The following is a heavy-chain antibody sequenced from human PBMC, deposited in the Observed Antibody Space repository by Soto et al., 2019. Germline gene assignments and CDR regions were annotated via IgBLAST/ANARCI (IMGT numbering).Heavy chain of an antibody. J-gene: IGHJ6*02. CDR2: ISYDGSNK. CDR1: GLTFCSSA. D-gene: IGHD1-26*01. CDR3: ARDSSGTGTLYYYYGMDV. V-gene: IGHV3-30-3*01. Sequence: SLRLSCAASGLTFCSSAMHWVRQAPGKGLEWVAVISYDGSNKYYADSVKGLFTISRDNSKNTLYLQMNSLRAEDTAVYYCARDSSGTGTLYYYYGMDVWGQGTTVTVSS.